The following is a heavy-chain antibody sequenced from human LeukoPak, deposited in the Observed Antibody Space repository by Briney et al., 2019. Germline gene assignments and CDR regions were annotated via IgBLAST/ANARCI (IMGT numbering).Heavy chain of an antibody. CDR2: IYHSGST. CDR1: GYSISSGYY. V-gene: IGHV4-38-2*02. Sequence: SETLSLTCAVSGYSISSGYYWGWIRQPPGKGLEWIGSIYHSGSTYYNPSLKSRVTISVDTSKNQFSLKLSSVTAADTAVYYCAREGYSSGWYRAPSNHYWGQGTLATVSS. CDR3: AREGYSSGWYRAPSNHY. D-gene: IGHD6-19*01. J-gene: IGHJ4*02.